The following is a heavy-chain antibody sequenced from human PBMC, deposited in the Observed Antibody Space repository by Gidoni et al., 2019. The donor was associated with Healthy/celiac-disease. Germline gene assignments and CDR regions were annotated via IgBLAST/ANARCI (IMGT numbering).Heavy chain of an antibody. CDR2: IWYDGSNK. V-gene: IGHV3-33*01. D-gene: IGHD6-13*01. CDR3: AREAGDSSYYYYGMDV. Sequence: QVQLVESGGGVVQPGRSLRLSCAASGFTFSSYGMHWVRQAQGKGLEWVAVIWYDGSNKYYADSVNGRFTISRDNSKNTLYLQMNSLRAEDTAVYYCAREAGDSSYYYYGMDVWGQGTTVTVSS. J-gene: IGHJ6*02. CDR1: GFTFSSYG.